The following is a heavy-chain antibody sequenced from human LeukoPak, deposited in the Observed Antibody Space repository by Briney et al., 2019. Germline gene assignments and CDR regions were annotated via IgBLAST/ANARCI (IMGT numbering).Heavy chain of an antibody. D-gene: IGHD2-2*01. CDR3: ARVRAGYCTSTSCYTGMVV. CDR2: ISYDGSNE. J-gene: IGHJ6*02. Sequence: PGGSLRLSCAASGFTFSSYGMHWVRQAPGKGLEWVALISYDGSNEYYADSVRGRFTISRDNSKFTLYMQMNSLRAEDTAVYYCARVRAGYCTSTSCYTGMVVWGQGTTVTVSS. CDR1: GFTFSSYG. V-gene: IGHV3-30*03.